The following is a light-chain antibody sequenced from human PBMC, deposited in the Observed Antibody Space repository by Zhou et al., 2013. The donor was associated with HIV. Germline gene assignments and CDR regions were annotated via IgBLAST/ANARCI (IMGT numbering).Light chain of an antibody. V-gene: IGLV2-8*01. CDR1: SSDVGGYNY. CDR3: TSYSSSSTLYV. J-gene: IGLJ1*01. CDR2: EVN. Sequence: QSALTQPPSASGTPGQSVTISCTGTSSDVGGYNYVAWYQQHPGKVPKIMIYEVNKRPSGVPDRFSGSKSGNTASLTISGLQAEDEADYYCTSYSSSSTLYVFGTGTKVTVL.